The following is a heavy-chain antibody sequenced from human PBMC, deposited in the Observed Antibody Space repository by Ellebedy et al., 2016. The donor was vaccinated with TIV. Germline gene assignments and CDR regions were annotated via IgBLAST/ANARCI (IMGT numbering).Heavy chain of an antibody. D-gene: IGHD1-1*01. CDR1: GFTVSSNY. Sequence: GESLKISXAASGFTVSSNYMSWVRQAPGKGLEWVSVIYSGGSTYYADSVKGRFTISRDNSKNTLYLQMNSLRAEDTAVYYCARDRDWNFDYWGQGTLVTVSS. CDR2: IYSGGST. J-gene: IGHJ4*02. CDR3: ARDRDWNFDY. V-gene: IGHV3-53*01.